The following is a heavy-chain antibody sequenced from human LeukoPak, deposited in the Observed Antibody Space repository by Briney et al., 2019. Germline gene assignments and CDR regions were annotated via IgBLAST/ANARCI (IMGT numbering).Heavy chain of an antibody. D-gene: IGHD6-13*01. V-gene: IGHV3-23*01. CDR2: ISGGGDNT. CDR3: AGSWSPYDAFDI. Sequence: GGSLRLSCAASGFTFNNYPMTWVRQAPGKGLEWVSAISGGGDNTDYADSVKGRFTISRDNSKNTLYLQMNSLRAEDTAIYYCAGSWSPYDAFDIWGQGTMVSVSS. CDR1: GFTFNNYP. J-gene: IGHJ3*02.